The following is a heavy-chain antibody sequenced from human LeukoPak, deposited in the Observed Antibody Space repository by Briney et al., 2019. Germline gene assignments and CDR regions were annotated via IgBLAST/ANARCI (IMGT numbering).Heavy chain of an antibody. D-gene: IGHD3-22*01. J-gene: IGHJ4*02. Sequence: SVKVSCKASGGTFSSYAISWVRQAPGQGLEWMGRIIPIFGTSNYAQKYQGRVTITTDESTSTAYMELSSLRSEDTAVYYCARGGDTYYYDSSGSWGQGTLVTVSS. CDR2: IIPIFGTS. CDR3: ARGGDTYYYDSSGS. CDR1: GGTFSSYA. V-gene: IGHV1-69*05.